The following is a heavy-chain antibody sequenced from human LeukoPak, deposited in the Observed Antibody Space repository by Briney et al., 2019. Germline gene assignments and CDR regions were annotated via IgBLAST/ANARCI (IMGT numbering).Heavy chain of an antibody. CDR1: GFTFSSYG. CDR2: ISYDGSNK. Sequence: GGPLRLSCAASGFTFSSYGMHWVRQAPGKGLEWVAVISYDGSNKYYADSVKGRFTISRDNSKNTLYLQMNSLRAEDTAVYYCAKDRAARLNWRSGGAGFDPWGQGTLVTVSS. J-gene: IGHJ5*02. V-gene: IGHV3-30*18. CDR3: AKDRAARLNWRSGGAGFDP. D-gene: IGHD1-1*01.